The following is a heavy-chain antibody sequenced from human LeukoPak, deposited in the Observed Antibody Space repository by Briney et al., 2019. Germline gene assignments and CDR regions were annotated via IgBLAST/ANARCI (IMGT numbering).Heavy chain of an antibody. V-gene: IGHV5-51*01. J-gene: IGHJ5*02. D-gene: IGHD2-15*01. CDR3: ARAAVVVAATEPNWFDP. CDR2: IYPGDSDT. Sequence: NRGESLKISCKGSGYSFTSYWIGWVRQMPGKGLEWMGIIYPGDSDTRYSPSFQGQVTISADKSISTAYLQWSSLKASDTAMYCCARAAVVVAATEPNWFDPWGQGTLVTVSS. CDR1: GYSFTSYW.